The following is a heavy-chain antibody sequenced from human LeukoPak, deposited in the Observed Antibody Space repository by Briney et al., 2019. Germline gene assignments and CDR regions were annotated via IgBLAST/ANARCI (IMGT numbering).Heavy chain of an antibody. D-gene: IGHD5-12*01. CDR2: INPNSGST. J-gene: IGHJ3*02. CDR1: GDTFTSYY. V-gene: IGHV1-2*02. Sequence: ASVKVSCKASGDTFTSYYMNWVRQAPGQGLEWMGWINPNSGSTNYAQKFQGRVTITADKSTSTAYMELSSLRSEDTAVYYCARPEDSAYVRPDAFDIWGQGTMVTVSS. CDR3: ARPEDSAYVRPDAFDI.